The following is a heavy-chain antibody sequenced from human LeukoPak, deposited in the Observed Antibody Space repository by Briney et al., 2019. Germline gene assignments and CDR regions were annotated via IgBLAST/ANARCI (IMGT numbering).Heavy chain of an antibody. V-gene: IGHV4-31*03. J-gene: IGHJ4*02. D-gene: IGHD3-16*02. CDR2: IYYSGST. CDR1: GGSISSGGYY. CDR3: ARDLSDTFGGVIAIDY. Sequence: SETLSLTCTVSGGSISSGGYYWSWIRQHPGKGLEWIGYIYYSGSTYYNPSLKSRVTISVDTSKNQFPLKLSSVTAADTAVYYCARDLSDTFGGVIAIDYWGQGTLVTVSS.